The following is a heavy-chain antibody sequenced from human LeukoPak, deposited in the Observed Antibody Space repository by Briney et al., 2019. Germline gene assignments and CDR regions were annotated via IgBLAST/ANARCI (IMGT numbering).Heavy chain of an antibody. CDR2: ISSSSRTI. J-gene: IGHJ5*02. V-gene: IGHV3-48*04. D-gene: IGHD3-16*01. Sequence: PGGSLRLSCAASGFTFSSYSMNWVRQAPGKGLEWLSYISSSSRTIYYADSVKGRFTISRDNARNSLFLQMNSLRVEDTAVYYCASQSYARFDPWGQGTLVTVSS. CDR3: ASQSYARFDP. CDR1: GFTFSSYS.